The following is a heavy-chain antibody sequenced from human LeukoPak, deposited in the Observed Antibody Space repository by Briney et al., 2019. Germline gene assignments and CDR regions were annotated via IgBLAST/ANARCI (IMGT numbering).Heavy chain of an antibody. D-gene: IGHD3-9*01. CDR3: AHRQGVLRYFYWFNFDD. CDR2: IYWDDDK. CDR1: GFSLSTSGVG. J-gene: IGHJ4*02. V-gene: IGHV2-5*02. Sequence: SGPTLAIPTKTLTLTCTFSGFSLSTSGVGVGWIRQPPGKALEWLALIYWDDDKRYSPSLKSRLTITTDTTKNQVVLTMPNMNPVDTATYYCAHRQGVLRYFYWFNFDDWGQGTLVTVSS.